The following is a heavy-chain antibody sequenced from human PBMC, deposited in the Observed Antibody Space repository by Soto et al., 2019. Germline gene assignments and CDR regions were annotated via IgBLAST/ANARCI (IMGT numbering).Heavy chain of an antibody. V-gene: IGHV3-33*01. D-gene: IGHD6-13*01. J-gene: IGHJ6*02. Sequence: QVQLVESGGGVVQPGRSLRLSCAAPGFTFNNYGMHWVRQAPGKGLEWVAVILNDGSTHYYANSVKGRFTISRDNSKNTLFMQMSSLRAEDSAVYYCARRQIAPPTRGAAAARGGMDVWGQGTTVTVSS. CDR1: GFTFNNYG. CDR2: ILNDGSTH. CDR3: ARRQIAPPTRGAAAARGGMDV.